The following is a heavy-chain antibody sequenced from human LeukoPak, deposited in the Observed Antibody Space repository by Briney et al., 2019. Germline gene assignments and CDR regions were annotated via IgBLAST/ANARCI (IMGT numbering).Heavy chain of an antibody. D-gene: IGHD3-22*01. V-gene: IGHV4-34*01. CDR3: ARQRSYYDSSGYYYGWYFDY. CDR1: GGSFSGYY. J-gene: IGHJ4*02. Sequence: KPSETLSLTCAVYGGSFSGYYWSWIRQPPGKGLEWIGEINHSGSTNYNPSLKSRVTISVDTSKNQFSLKLSSVTAADTAVYYCARQRSYYDSSGYYYGWYFDYWGQGTLVTVSS. CDR2: INHSGST.